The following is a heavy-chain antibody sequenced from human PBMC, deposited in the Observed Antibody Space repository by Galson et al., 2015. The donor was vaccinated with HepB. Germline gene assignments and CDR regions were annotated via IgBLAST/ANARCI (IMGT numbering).Heavy chain of an antibody. CDR1: GFTFSSYG. CDR2: IWYDGSNK. V-gene: IGHV3-33*01. J-gene: IGHJ6*02. Sequence: SLRLSCAASGFTFSSYGMHWVRQAPGKGLEWVAVIWYDGSNKYYADSVKGRFTISRDNSKNTLYLQMNSLRAEDTAVYYCARDLAYYDFWSGYRSTYYYYGMDVWGQGTTVTVSS. D-gene: IGHD3-3*01. CDR3: ARDLAYYDFWSGYRSTYYYYGMDV.